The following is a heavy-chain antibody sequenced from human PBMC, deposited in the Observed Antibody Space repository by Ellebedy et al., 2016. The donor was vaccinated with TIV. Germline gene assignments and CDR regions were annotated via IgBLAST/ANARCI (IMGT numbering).Heavy chain of an antibody. D-gene: IGHD3-22*01. CDR3: ARAHYYEIDY. V-gene: IGHV3-21*01. Sequence: GESLKISCAASGFTFSSFTINWVRQAPGKGLEWVSSISANGRHIYYADSVKGRFTLSRDNAKGSLSLQMNSLRVEDTAVYYCARAHYYEIDYWGQGTLVTVSS. J-gene: IGHJ4*02. CDR2: ISANGRHI. CDR1: GFTFSSFT.